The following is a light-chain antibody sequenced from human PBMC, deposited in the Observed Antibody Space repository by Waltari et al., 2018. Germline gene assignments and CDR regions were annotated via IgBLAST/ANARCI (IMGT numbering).Light chain of an antibody. Sequence: DIVLTQSPVTVSLSPGDRAPLSCRASHNVNTYLAWYQHKPGQAPRLLIYDASNRARGVPARISGSGSGTDFALTISSLEAEDSAVYYCQAGSSWPPALTFGGGSRVEIK. CDR3: QAGSSWPPALT. J-gene: IGKJ4*01. CDR2: DAS. CDR1: HNVNTY. V-gene: IGKV3-11*01.